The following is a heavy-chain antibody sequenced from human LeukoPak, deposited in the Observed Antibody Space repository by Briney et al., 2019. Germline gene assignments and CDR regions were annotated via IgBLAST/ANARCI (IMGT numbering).Heavy chain of an antibody. D-gene: IGHD3-16*01. J-gene: IGHJ4*02. CDR2: IYTSGST. V-gene: IGHV4-4*07. Sequence: SETLSLTCTVSGGSISSYYWSWIRQPAGKGLEWIGRIYTSGSTNYNPSLKSRVTMSVDTSKNQFSLKLSSVTAADTAVYYCAKDEGSIYDYVWGCIDYWGQGTLVTVSS. CDR3: AKDEGSIYDYVWGCIDY. CDR1: GGSISSYY.